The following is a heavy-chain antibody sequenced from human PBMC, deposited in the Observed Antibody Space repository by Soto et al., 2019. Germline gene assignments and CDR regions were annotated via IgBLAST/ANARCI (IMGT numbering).Heavy chain of an antibody. CDR2: ISGSGGST. D-gene: IGHD3-10*01. J-gene: IGHJ4*02. V-gene: IGHV3-23*01. CDR3: AKDRALWFGAAKPSFDY. CDR1: GFTFSNFV. Sequence: GGSLRLSCSTSGFTFSNFVLSWVRQAPGKGLEWVSGISGSGGSTYYADSVKGRFTISRDNSKSTLYLQMSSLRAEDTAIYYCAKDRALWFGAAKPSFDYWGQGTLVTVSS.